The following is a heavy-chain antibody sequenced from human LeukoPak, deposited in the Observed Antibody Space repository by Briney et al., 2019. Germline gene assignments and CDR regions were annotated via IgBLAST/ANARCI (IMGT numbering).Heavy chain of an antibody. Sequence: SETLSLTRSVSGDSISSSGYFWAWIRQPPGKGPEWIGSMLYSRSTYYNPSLTGRVTISVDTSKNQFSLKLNSVTAADTAIYYCTRPTTRSSRWYPSDAFDIWGQGTMVTVSS. CDR2: MLYSRST. CDR1: GDSISSSGYF. V-gene: IGHV4-39*01. CDR3: TRPTTRSSRWYPSDAFDI. D-gene: IGHD6-13*01. J-gene: IGHJ3*02.